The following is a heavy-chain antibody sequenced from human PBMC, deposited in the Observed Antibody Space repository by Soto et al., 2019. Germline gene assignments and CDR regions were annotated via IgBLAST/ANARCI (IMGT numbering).Heavy chain of an antibody. CDR3: RLVGTNMKERIVH. D-gene: IGHD6-19*01. V-gene: IGHV3-15*07. CDR1: GFSFSNAW. Sequence: GGSLRLSCVASGFSFSNAWMNWVRQAPGKGLEWVGRIKTNSDGGTTDYAAPVKGRFTISRDDSENTLYVQMNSLKTEDTAVYYCRLVGTNMKERIVHCGQGTLVSVSS. CDR2: IKTNSDGGTT. J-gene: IGHJ4*02.